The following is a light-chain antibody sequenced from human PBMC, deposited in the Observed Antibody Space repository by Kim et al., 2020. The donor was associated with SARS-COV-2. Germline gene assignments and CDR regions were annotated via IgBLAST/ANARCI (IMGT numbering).Light chain of an antibody. CDR1: SSNIGINY. V-gene: IGLV1-47*01. Sequence: PGQRVTISCSGSSSNIGINYVYWYQQLPGTAPKLLMYRNNHRPSGVPDRFSGSKSGTSASLAISGLRSEDEADYYCAAWDDSLTGLFGGGTQLTVL. J-gene: IGLJ2*01. CDR2: RNN. CDR3: AAWDDSLTGL.